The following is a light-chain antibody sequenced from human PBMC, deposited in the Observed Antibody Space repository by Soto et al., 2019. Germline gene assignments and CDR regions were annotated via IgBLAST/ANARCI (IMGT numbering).Light chain of an antibody. CDR3: SSYTTGSALFVV. Sequence: QSALTQPASVSGSPGQSITISCTGTGSDIGAYNYVSWYQQHPGKAPKLIIYDVSNRPSGLSNRFSGSKSASTASLTISGLQSEDEADYYCSSYTTGSALFVVFGGGTKLTVL. V-gene: IGLV2-14*03. CDR2: DVS. J-gene: IGLJ2*01. CDR1: GSDIGAYNY.